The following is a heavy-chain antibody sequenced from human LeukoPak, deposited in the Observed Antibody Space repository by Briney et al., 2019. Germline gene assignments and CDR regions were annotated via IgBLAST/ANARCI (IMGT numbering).Heavy chain of an antibody. D-gene: IGHD3-22*01. CDR1: GYILTELS. CDR2: FDPEDGET. J-gene: IGHJ1*01. V-gene: IGHV1-24*01. Sequence: ASVKVSCKVYGYILTELSMHWVRQAPGKGLEWMGGFDPEDGETIYAQKFQGRFTMTEDTSTDTAYMELSSLRSEDTAVYYCATHSSAYYYVNPLWQHWGQGTLVTVSS. CDR3: ATHSSAYYYVNPLWQH.